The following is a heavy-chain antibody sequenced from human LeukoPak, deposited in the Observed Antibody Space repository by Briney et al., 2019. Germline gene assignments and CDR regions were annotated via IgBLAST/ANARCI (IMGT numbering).Heavy chain of an antibody. V-gene: IGHV1-69*05. J-gene: IGHJ4*02. D-gene: IGHD6-19*01. Sequence: SVKVSCKASGGTFSSYAISWVRRAPGQGLEWMGGIIPIFGTANYAQKFQGRVTITTDESTSTAYMELSSLRSEDTAVYYCARDPTSGYSSGGDYWGQGTLVTVSS. CDR2: IIPIFGTA. CDR1: GGTFSSYA. CDR3: ARDPTSGYSSGGDY.